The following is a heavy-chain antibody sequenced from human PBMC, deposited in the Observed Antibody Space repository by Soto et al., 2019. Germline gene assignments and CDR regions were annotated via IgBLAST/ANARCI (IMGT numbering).Heavy chain of an antibody. V-gene: IGHV3-30*18. J-gene: IGHJ4*02. CDR3: AKDYGYFDGEYYFDY. CDR2: ISYDGSNE. D-gene: IGHD3-9*01. Sequence: AGGSLRLSCAASGFTFSSYGMHWVRQAPGKGLEWVAVISYDGSNEYYADSVKGRFTISRDNSKNTLYLQMNSLRAEDTAVYYCAKDYGYFDGEYYFDYWGQGTLVTVSS. CDR1: GFTFSSYG.